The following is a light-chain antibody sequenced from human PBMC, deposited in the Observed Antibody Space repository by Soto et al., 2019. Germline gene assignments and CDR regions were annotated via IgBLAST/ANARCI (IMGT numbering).Light chain of an antibody. V-gene: IGKV3-11*01. J-gene: IGKJ4*01. CDR2: DAS. Sequence: EIVLTQSPATLSLSPGERATLSCRASQSVSSYLAWYQQKPGQAPRLLIYDASNRATGIPARFSGSGSGTXXTXTXSSXXXXDFAVFYCQQRSNWPLTFGGGTKVEIK. CDR3: QQRSNWPLT. CDR1: QSVSSY.